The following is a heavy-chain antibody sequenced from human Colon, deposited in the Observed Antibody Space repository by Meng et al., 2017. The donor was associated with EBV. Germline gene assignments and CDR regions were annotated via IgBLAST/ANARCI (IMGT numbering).Heavy chain of an antibody. D-gene: IGHD2-21*01. V-gene: IGHV4-30-4*01. Sequence: QVQLQGPDPGLVVPSPTPSLTCTVSGGSMSSGNYYWSWIRQPPGKGLEWIGYIHHSGSAYYNPSLKSRVSISVDTSKNQFSLNLNSMTAADTAVYYCASFDHIPRRNYFDYWGQGTLVTVSS. CDR3: ASFDHIPRRNYFDY. CDR2: IHHSGSA. J-gene: IGHJ4*02. CDR1: GGSMSSGNYY.